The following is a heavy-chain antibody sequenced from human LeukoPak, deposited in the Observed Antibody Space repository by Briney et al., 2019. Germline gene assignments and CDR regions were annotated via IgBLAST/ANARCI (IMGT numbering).Heavy chain of an antibody. CDR3: ASPSRGGWSHPQDY. V-gene: IGHV3-11*04. CDR2: ISSSGSTI. J-gene: IGHJ4*02. D-gene: IGHD6-19*01. CDR1: GFTFSDYY. Sequence: GGSLRLSCAASGFTFSDYYMSWIRQAPGKGLEWVSYISSSGSTIYYADSVKGRFTISRDNSKNTLYLQMNSLRAEDTAVYYCASPSRGGWSHPQDYWGQGTLVTVSS.